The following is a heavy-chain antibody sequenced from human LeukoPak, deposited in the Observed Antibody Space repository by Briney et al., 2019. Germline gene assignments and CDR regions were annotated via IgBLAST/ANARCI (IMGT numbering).Heavy chain of an antibody. V-gene: IGHV3-53*01. J-gene: IGHJ6*03. D-gene: IGHD1-26*01. Sequence: PGGSLRLSCAASGFTFSSYAMSWVRQAPGKGLDWVSVIYTGGTTYYADSVKGRFTISGDNSKNTLYLQMNSLRAEDTAVYYCAGYGGSYPYYMDVWGKGTTVTISS. CDR2: IYTGGTT. CDR3: AGYGGSYPYYMDV. CDR1: GFTFSSYA.